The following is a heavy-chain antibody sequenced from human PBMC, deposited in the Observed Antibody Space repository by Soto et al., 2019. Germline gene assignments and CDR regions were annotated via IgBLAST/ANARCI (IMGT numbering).Heavy chain of an antibody. CDR1: GFSLSTSGVG. D-gene: IGHD4-17*01. Sequence: QITLKESGPPLVKPTQPLTLTCTFSGFSLSTSGVGVGWIRQPPGKALEWLALIYLDDDKRYSPSLKSRLTITKDTSKNQVVLTMTNMDPVDTATYYCAHSVPTTVTTSHFDYWGQGTLVTVSS. V-gene: IGHV2-5*02. J-gene: IGHJ4*02. CDR2: IYLDDDK. CDR3: AHSVPTTVTTSHFDY.